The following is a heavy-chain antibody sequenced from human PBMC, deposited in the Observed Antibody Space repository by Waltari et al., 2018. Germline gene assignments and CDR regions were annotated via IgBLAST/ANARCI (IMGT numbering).Heavy chain of an antibody. Sequence: QVQLQESGPGLVKPSQTLSLTCSFPGVSITSGSPSWSWIRQPAGKGLEWIGHIYTSGSTKYNPALKRRVTISVDTSKNQFSLRLSSVTAADTAVYYCVTVGSSIQAFDYFDNWGQGTLVTVSS. CDR2: IYTSGST. D-gene: IGHD3-3*02. J-gene: IGHJ4*02. CDR3: VTVGSSIQAFDYFDN. CDR1: GVSITSGSPS. V-gene: IGHV4-61*02.